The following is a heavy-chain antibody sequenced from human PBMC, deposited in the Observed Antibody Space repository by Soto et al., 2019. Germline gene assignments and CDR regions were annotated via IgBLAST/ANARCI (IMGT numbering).Heavy chain of an antibody. J-gene: IGHJ6*03. CDR1: GPTFSSYG. CDR2: ISYDGSDK. D-gene: IGHD2-15*01. Sequence: GGSLRLSCAASGPTFSSYGMHWVRQAPGKGLEWVAVISYDGSDKYYADSVKGRFTISSDNSKNALYLQMNSLRAEDTAVYFCAKDTRVTYCSGGSCNYFYYMDVWGKGTTVTVSS. V-gene: IGHV3-30*18. CDR3: AKDTRVTYCSGGSCNYFYYMDV.